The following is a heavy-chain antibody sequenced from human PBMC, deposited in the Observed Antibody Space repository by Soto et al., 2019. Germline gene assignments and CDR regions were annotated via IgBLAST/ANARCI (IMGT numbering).Heavy chain of an antibody. CDR2: ISFDGKYGPVHYM. CDR1: GFTFTNHV. V-gene: IGHV3-30*04. J-gene: IGHJ6*02. Sequence: QVQLVESGGGVVQPARSLRLSCVASGFTFTNHVMHWVRQAPGKGLEWVALISFDGKYGPVHYMYYADSVKGRFTISRDNSKSTLYLQMNSLKAEDTAVYYCARDVGTFYYYYAMDVWGQGTTVTVSS. CDR3: ARDVGTFYYYYAMDV.